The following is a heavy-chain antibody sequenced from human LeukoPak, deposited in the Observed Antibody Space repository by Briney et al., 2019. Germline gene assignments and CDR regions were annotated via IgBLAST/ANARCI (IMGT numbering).Heavy chain of an antibody. J-gene: IGHJ6*03. CDR2: NSHDSGSI. Sequence: GGSLRLSCAASGFTFSTYSMTWVRQAPGKGLEWVSYNSHDSGSIYYADSVKGRFTISRDNAKNSLYLQMNSLRAEDTAVYYCASAGGSYYYYYMDVWGKGTTVTVSS. CDR1: GFTFSTYS. D-gene: IGHD3-16*01. V-gene: IGHV3-48*04. CDR3: ASAGGSYYYYYMDV.